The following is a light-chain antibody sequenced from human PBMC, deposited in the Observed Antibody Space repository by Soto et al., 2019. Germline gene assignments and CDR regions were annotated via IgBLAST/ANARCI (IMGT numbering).Light chain of an antibody. CDR1: SSDVGGYNY. V-gene: IGLV2-8*01. J-gene: IGLJ3*02. Sequence: QSALTQPPSASGSPGQSVTISCTGTSSDVGGYNYVSWYQQHPGKAPKLMIYEVSKRPSGVPDRFSGSKSGNTASLTVSGLQAEDEADYYCCSYTANSTCVFGGGTKVTVL. CDR2: EVS. CDR3: CSYTANSTCV.